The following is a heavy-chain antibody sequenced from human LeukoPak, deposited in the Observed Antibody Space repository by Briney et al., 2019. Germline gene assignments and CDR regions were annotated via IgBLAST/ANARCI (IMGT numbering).Heavy chain of an antibody. V-gene: IGHV3-23*01. J-gene: IGHJ4*02. CDR2: INSGGDAT. Sequence: GGSLRLSCAASGFTFSSFTMSWVRQAPGKGLQWVSAINSGGDATSYADSVKGRFSISRDNSKNFLFLQMNNLRPEDTAVYYRAPIGGWGTYPLDFWDQGPLITVSS. D-gene: IGHD3-16*01. CDR1: GFTFSSFT. CDR3: APIGGWGTYPLDF.